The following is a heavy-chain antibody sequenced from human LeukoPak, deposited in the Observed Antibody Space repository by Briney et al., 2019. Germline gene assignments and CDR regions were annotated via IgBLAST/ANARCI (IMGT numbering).Heavy chain of an antibody. CDR2: MNPNSGNT. J-gene: IGHJ4*02. CDR3: ARGPSWSGYSQPYYFDY. CDR1: GYTFTSYD. V-gene: IGHV1-8*03. D-gene: IGHD3-3*01. Sequence: GASVKVSCKASGYTFTSYDINWVRQAAAQGLEWMGWMNPNSGNTNYAQKYQGRVTITRNTSISTAYMELSSLRSEDTAVYSCARGPSWSGYSQPYYFDYWGQGTLVTVSS.